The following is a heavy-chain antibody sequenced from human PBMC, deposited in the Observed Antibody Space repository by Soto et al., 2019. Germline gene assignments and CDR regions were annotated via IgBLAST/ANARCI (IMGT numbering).Heavy chain of an antibody. CDR2: ISYDGNKE. Sequence: PGGSLRLSCEVSGFTFTKYVMHWVRQSPGKGLEWVAVISYDGNKEYFADSVKGRFTISRDNARNKLYLQMNSLRGDDTAVYYCVKDSFSNYSPYYYYAMDVWGQGTTVTVSS. J-gene: IGHJ6*02. CDR3: VKDSFSNYSPYYYYAMDV. CDR1: GFTFTKYV. V-gene: IGHV3-30*18. D-gene: IGHD4-4*01.